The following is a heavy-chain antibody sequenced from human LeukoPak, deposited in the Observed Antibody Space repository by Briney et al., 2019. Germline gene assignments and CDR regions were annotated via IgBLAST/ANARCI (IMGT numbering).Heavy chain of an antibody. D-gene: IGHD2-2*01. CDR3: AGEGISTSGGWFDP. Sequence: ASVKVSCKASGGTFISYALSWVRQAPGQGLEWMGGIIPAFGRTNSAQKFQGRVTFTADESTTTFYMELSGLRSDDTALYYCAGEGISTSGGWFDPWGQGTLVTV. J-gene: IGHJ5*02. CDR2: IIPAFGRT. V-gene: IGHV1-69*13. CDR1: GGTFISYA.